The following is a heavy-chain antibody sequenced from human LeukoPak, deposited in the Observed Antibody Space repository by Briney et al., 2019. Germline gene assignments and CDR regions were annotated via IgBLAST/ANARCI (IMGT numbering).Heavy chain of an antibody. J-gene: IGHJ4*02. CDR1: GFTVSSNY. CDR3: ARGTVTAPDY. V-gene: IGHV3-53*01. Sequence: GGSLRLSCAASGFTVSSNYMNWVRQAPGKGLEWVSVIYSGGNTYYADSVKGRFTISRDNSKNTLYLQMNRLRPEDTAVYYCARGTVTAPDYWGQGTLVTVSS. D-gene: IGHD2-21*02. CDR2: IYSGGNT.